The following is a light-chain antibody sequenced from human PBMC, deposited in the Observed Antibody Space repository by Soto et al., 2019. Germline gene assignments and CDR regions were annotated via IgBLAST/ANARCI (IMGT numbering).Light chain of an antibody. J-gene: IGLJ1*01. CDR2: EVT. CDR1: SRDVGAYSS. CDR3: SAHAGSNNYV. Sequence: SALPKPPSASGSHGQSVSVSYPGTSRDVGAYSSVAWYQQHPGKAPKLIIYEVTKRPSGVPDRFSGARSGNTAFLTVSGLQADDEADYYCSAHAGSNNYVFGTGTKVTVL. V-gene: IGLV2-8*01.